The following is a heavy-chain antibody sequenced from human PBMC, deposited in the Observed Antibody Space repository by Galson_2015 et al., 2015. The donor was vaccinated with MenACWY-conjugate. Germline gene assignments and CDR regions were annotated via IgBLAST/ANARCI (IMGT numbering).Heavy chain of an antibody. J-gene: IGHJ4*02. CDR3: ARGQSPTYYSDTSGYSFDY. V-gene: IGHV3-7*03. Sequence: SLRLSCAAAGFTFGGYWMTWVRQAPGKGLEWVANIKQDGSEKNYVDSVKGRFTISRDNAKNSLFLQMSSLRAEDTAVYFCARGQSPTYYSDTSGYSFDYWGQGTLVTVSS. CDR1: GFTFGGYW. D-gene: IGHD3-22*01. CDR2: IKQDGSEK.